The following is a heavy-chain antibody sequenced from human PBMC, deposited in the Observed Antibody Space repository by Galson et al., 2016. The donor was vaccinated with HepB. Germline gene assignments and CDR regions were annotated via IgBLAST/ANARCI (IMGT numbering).Heavy chain of an antibody. CDR1: GGSISSYY. CDR3: ARSGYDILTGYQWYFDL. Sequence: ETLSLTCTVSGGSISSYYYSWIRQPPGKGLEWIGYIYYSGTTNYNPSLESRVTISVDTSKNQFSLRLSSVTAADTAVYYCARSGYDILTGYQWYFDLWGRGTLVTVSS. V-gene: IGHV4-59*01. J-gene: IGHJ2*01. CDR2: IYYSGTT. D-gene: IGHD3-9*01.